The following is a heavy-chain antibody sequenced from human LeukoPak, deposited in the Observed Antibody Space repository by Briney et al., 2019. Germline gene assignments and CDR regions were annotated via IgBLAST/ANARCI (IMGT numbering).Heavy chain of an antibody. V-gene: IGHV1-69*04. CDR1: GGTFSSYA. J-gene: IGHJ3*02. CDR3: ARELAYCGGDCYGNDAFDI. Sequence: SVKVSCKASGGTFSSYAISWVRQAPGQGLEWMGRIIPILGIANYAQKFLGRVTITADKSTSTAYMELSSLRSEDTAVYYCARELAYCGGDCYGNDAFDIWGQGTMVTVSS. D-gene: IGHD2-21*02. CDR2: IIPILGIA.